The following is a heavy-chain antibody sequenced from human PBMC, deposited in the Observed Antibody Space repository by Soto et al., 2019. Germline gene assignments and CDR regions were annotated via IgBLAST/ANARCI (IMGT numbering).Heavy chain of an antibody. J-gene: IGHJ6*02. Sequence: ASVTVSCTASGYSFTSYGISWVRQDPGQGLEWMGWISAYNGNTNYAQKLQGRVTMTTDTSTSTAYMELRSLRSDDTAVYYCARERVLPIQPLQEEYYYYGMDVWGQGTTVTVSS. CDR3: ARERVLPIQPLQEEYYYYGMDV. CDR1: GYSFTSYG. D-gene: IGHD5-18*01. CDR2: ISAYNGNT. V-gene: IGHV1-18*04.